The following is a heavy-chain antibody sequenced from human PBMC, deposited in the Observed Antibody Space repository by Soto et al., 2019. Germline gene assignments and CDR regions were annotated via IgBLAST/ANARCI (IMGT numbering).Heavy chain of an antibody. Sequence: QVQLQQWGAGLLKPSETLSLTYAVYGGSFSGYYWSWIRQPPGKGLEWIGEINHSGSTNYNPSLKSRVTISVDTSKNQFSLKLSSVTAADTAVYYCARGLTTNHFDYWGQGTLVTVSS. CDR1: GGSFSGYY. CDR2: INHSGST. CDR3: ARGLTTNHFDY. J-gene: IGHJ4*02. D-gene: IGHD4-17*01. V-gene: IGHV4-34*01.